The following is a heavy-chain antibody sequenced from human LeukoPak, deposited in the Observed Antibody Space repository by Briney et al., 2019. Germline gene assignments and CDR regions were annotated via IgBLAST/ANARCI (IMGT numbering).Heavy chain of an antibody. Sequence: GGSLRLSCAASGFTFSNAWMNWVRQAPGKGLEWVGRIKSKTDDGTTESAAPVKGRFTISRDDSKNTLYLQMNGLKTEDTAVYYCTTGPYDYWGQGTLVTVSS. CDR3: TTGPYDY. CDR2: IKSKTDDGTT. J-gene: IGHJ4*02. V-gene: IGHV3-15*01. CDR1: GFTFSNAW.